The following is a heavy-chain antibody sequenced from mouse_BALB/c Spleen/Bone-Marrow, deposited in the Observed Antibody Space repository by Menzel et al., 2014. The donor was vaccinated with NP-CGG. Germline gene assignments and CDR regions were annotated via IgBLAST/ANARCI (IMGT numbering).Heavy chain of an antibody. CDR1: GFNIKDTY. CDR2: IDPANGNT. D-gene: IGHD6-1*01. V-gene: IGHV14-3*02. J-gene: IGHJ4*01. CDR3: ARYSEHYAMDY. Sequence: VQLQQSGAEPVKPGASVKLSCTASGFNIKDTYMHWVKQRPEQGLEWIGRIDPANGNTKYDPKFQGKATITADTSSNTAYLQLSSLTSEDTAVYYCARYSEHYAMDYWGQGTSVTVSS.